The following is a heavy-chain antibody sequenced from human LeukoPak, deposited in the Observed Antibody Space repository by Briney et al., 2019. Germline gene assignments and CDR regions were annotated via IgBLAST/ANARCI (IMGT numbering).Heavy chain of an antibody. CDR2: IRSKAYGGTT. CDR1: GFTFGDYA. J-gene: IGHJ4*02. CDR3: TRASTFNWGGDGYYFDY. V-gene: IGHV3-49*03. D-gene: IGHD7-27*01. Sequence: PGGSLRLSCTASGFTFGDYAMSWFRQAPGKGLEWVGFIRSKAYGGTTEYAASVKGRFTISRDDSKSIAYLQMNSLKTEDTAVYYCTRASTFNWGGDGYYFDYWGQGTLVTVSS.